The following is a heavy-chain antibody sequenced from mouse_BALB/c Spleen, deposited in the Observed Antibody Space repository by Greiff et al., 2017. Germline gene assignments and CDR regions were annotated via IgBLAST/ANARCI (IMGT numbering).Heavy chain of an antibody. D-gene: IGHD2-2*01. CDR1: GYTFTSYV. CDR2: INPYNDGT. J-gene: IGHJ3*01. Sequence: VQLQQSGPELVKPGASVKMSCKASGYTFTSYVMHWVKQKPGQGLEWIGYINPYNDGTKYNEKFKGKATLTSDKSSSTAYMELSSLTSEDSAVYYCASAAWVTWFAYWGQGTLVTVSA. CDR3: ASAAWVTWFAY. V-gene: IGHV1-14*01.